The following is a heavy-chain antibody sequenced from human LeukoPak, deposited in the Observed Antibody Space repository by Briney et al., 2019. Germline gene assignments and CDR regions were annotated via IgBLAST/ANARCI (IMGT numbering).Heavy chain of an antibody. V-gene: IGHV3-21*01. CDR1: GFTFSSYS. CDR3: AKDRVEDYYYGMDV. J-gene: IGHJ6*02. Sequence: PGGSLRLSCAASGFTFSSYSMNWARQAPGKGLVWVSSIDSTSSYIYYADSVKGRFTISRDNSKNTLYLQMNSLRAEDTAVYYCAKDRVEDYYYGMDVWGQGTTVTVSS. D-gene: IGHD5-24*01. CDR2: IDSTSSYI.